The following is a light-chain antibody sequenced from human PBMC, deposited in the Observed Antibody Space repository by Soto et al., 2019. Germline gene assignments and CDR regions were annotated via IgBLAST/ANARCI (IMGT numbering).Light chain of an antibody. CDR3: QVYGNSPMYT. V-gene: IGKV3-15*01. CDR1: QSVYSN. Sequence: EVVMTQSPATLSVSPGERATLSCRASQSVYSNLAWYQEKPGQAPRLLIYGASTRATGIAARFSGSGSGTEFTLTISSLQSEDFAVYYCQVYGNSPMYTCGQRTKVDI. J-gene: IGKJ2*01. CDR2: GAS.